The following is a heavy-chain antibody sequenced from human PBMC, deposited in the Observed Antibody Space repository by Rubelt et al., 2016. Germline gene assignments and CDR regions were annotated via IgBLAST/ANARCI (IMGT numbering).Heavy chain of an antibody. CDR2: IYYSGST. CDR3: ARAWRMDGYNEAFDY. D-gene: IGHD5-24*01. J-gene: IGHJ4*02. Sequence: GKGLEWIGSIYYSGSTYYNPSLKSRVTISVDTSKNQFSLKLSSVAAADTAVYYCARAWRMDGYNEAFDYWGQGTLVTVSS. V-gene: IGHV4-39*07.